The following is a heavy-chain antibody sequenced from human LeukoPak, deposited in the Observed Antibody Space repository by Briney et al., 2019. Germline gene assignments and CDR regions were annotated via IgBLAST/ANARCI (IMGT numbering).Heavy chain of an antibody. J-gene: IGHJ1*01. CDR3: ARGSTMIVVALNAEYFQH. D-gene: IGHD3-22*01. V-gene: IGHV1-69*05. CDR2: IIPIFGTA. CDR1: GGTFSSYA. Sequence: SVKVSCKASGGTFSSYAISWVRQAPGQGLEWMGGIIPIFGTASYAQKFQGRVTMTRDTSTSTVYMELSSLRSEDTAVYYCARGSTMIVVALNAEYFQHWGQGTLVTVSS.